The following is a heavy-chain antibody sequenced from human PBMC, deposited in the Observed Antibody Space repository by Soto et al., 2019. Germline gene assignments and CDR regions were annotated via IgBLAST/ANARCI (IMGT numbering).Heavy chain of an antibody. CDR3: ARDTGYTFGSLNY. D-gene: IGHD5-18*01. J-gene: IGHJ4*02. CDR2: MNAGVGHT. CDR1: GYTFTDYA. Sequence: HVELVQSGADVKKPGASVTISCKASGYTFTDYALHWVRQAPGQRLEWMGWMNAGVGHTLYSQKFQGRITITRDTSASTAYMELISLKSEDTAIYYCARDTGYTFGSLNYWGPGTLVTVSS. V-gene: IGHV1-3*01.